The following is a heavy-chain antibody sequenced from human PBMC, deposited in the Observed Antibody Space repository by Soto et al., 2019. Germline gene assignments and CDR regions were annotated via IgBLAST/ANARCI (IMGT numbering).Heavy chain of an antibody. Sequence: SETLSLTCTVSGASITSTSYHWGWIRQPPGKGLEWIGNFYYSGSTYYNPSLRSRVTISVDASKNQFSVKVSSVTATDTAVYYCARSVSDYYSGMDVWGQGTTVTVSS. CDR2: FYYSGST. CDR1: GASITSTSYH. CDR3: ARSVSDYYSGMDV. V-gene: IGHV4-39*01. J-gene: IGHJ6*02.